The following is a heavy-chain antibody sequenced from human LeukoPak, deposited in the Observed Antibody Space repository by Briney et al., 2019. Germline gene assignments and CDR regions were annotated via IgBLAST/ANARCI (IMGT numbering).Heavy chain of an antibody. V-gene: IGHV4-59*13. Sequence: SETLSLTCTVSGGSISSYYWSWIRQPPGKGLEWIGYIYYSGSTNYNPSLKSRVTISVDTSKNQFSLKLSSVTAADTAVYCCARVATEPAEYFQHWGQGTLVTVSS. CDR3: ARVATEPAEYFQH. CDR2: IYYSGST. J-gene: IGHJ1*01. D-gene: IGHD1-14*01. CDR1: GGSISSYY.